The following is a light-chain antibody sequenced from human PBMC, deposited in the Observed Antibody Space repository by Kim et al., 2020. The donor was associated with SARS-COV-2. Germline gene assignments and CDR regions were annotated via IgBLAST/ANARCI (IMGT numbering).Light chain of an antibody. CDR3: TSYTGSDTHV. Sequence: GQSITIASSGTSSDVGRYNYVSWYQQHPGETPKHIIYDVSNRPSGVSDRFSGSKSGNTASLTISGLQAEDEADYYCTSYTGSDTHVFGPGTKVTVL. J-gene: IGLJ1*01. CDR2: DVS. CDR1: SSDVGRYNY. V-gene: IGLV2-14*03.